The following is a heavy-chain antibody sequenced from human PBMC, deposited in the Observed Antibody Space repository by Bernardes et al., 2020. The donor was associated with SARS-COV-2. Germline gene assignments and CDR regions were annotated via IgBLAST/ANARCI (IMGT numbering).Heavy chain of an antibody. J-gene: IGHJ4*02. CDR3: ARDTYGDKENYYFDY. CDR1: GFTFSSYS. D-gene: IGHD4-17*01. Sequence: GGSLRLSCAASGFTFSSYSMNWVRQAPGKGLEWVSSISSSSSYIYYADSVKGRFTISRDNAKNSLYLQMNSLRAEDTAVYYCARDTYGDKENYYFDYWGQGTLVTVSS. CDR2: ISSSSSYI. V-gene: IGHV3-21*01.